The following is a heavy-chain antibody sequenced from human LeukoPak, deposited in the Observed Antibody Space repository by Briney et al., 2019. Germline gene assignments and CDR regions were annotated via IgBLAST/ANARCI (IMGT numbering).Heavy chain of an antibody. D-gene: IGHD5-18*01. CDR2: IYHSGST. J-gene: IGHJ4*02. V-gene: IGHV4-38-2*02. Sequence: SETLSLTCAVSGYSISSGYYWGWIRQPPGKGLEWIGSIYHSGSTYYNPSLKSRVTISVDTSKNQFSLKLSSVTAADTAVYYCARDVVDTAMVPKYYFDYWGQGTLVTVSS. CDR3: ARDVVDTAMVPKYYFDY. CDR1: GYSISSGYY.